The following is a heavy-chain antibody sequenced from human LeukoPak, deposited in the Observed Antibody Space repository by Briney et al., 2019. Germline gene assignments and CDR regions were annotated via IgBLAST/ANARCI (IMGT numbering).Heavy chain of an antibody. J-gene: IGHJ5*02. Sequence: ETLSLTCAVYGGSFSGYYWSWIRQPPGKGLEWVSSISSSSSYIYYADSVKGRFTISRDNAKNSLYLQMNSLRAEDTAVYYCARVSVTIFGPRFDPWGQGTLVTVSS. V-gene: IGHV3-21*01. CDR2: ISSSSSYI. CDR3: ARVSVTIFGPRFDP. D-gene: IGHD3-3*01. CDR1: GGSFSGYY.